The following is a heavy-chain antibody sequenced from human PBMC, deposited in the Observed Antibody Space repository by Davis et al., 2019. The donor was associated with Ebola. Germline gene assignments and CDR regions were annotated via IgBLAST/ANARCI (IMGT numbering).Heavy chain of an antibody. Sequence: GESLKISCAASGFTVSSNYMSWVRQAPGKGLEWVSSISSSSSYIYYADSVKGRFTISRDNAKNSLYLQMNSLRAEDTAVYYCAKVGGDLFGVVPLDYWGQGTLVTVSS. V-gene: IGHV3-21*04. J-gene: IGHJ4*02. CDR1: GFTVSSNY. CDR3: AKVGGDLFGVVPLDY. D-gene: IGHD3-3*01. CDR2: ISSSSSYI.